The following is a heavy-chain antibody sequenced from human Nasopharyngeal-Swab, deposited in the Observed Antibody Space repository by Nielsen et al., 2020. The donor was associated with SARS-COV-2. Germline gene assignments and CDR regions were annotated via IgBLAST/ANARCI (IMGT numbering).Heavy chain of an antibody. CDR2: IYPSGST. D-gene: IGHD3-16*01. V-gene: IGHV4-4*02. CDR1: GGSISSSNW. CDR3: ASGGDFQAIDY. Sequence: SETLSLTCAVSGGSISSSNWWSWVRQPPGKGLEWIGEIYPSGSTNYNPSLKGRVTISVDKSKNQFSLKLSSVTAADTAVYYCASGGDFQAIDYWGQGTLVTVSS. J-gene: IGHJ4*02.